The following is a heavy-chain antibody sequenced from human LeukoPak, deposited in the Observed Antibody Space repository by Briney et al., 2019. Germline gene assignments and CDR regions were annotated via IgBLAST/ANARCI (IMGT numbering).Heavy chain of an antibody. J-gene: IGHJ4*02. V-gene: IGHV3-30*18. CDR2: ILYDGSNK. Sequence: QPGGSLRLSCAASGFTFSSYGVHWVRQAPGKGLEWVAVILYDGSNKYYAHSVKGRFTISRDDSKNTLYLQMNSLRAEDTAVYYCAKDGTRIAVADYWGQGTLVTVSS. D-gene: IGHD6-19*01. CDR1: GFTFSSYG. CDR3: AKDGTRIAVADY.